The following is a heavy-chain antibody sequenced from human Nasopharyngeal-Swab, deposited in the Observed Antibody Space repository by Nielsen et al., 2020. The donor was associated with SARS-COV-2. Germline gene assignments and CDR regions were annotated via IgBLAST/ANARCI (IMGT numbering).Heavy chain of an antibody. CDR1: GFTFSEYY. J-gene: IGHJ4*02. CDR2: ISSGSSYT. CDR3: ARYSTYCSGGTCYNPLHY. D-gene: IGHD2-15*01. V-gene: IGHV3-11*06. Sequence: GGSLRLSCAASGFTFSEYYMTWIRQAPGKGLDWVSYISSGSSYTNYADSVRGRFTISRDNAKNSLYLQMNSLRAEDTAIYYCARYSTYCSGGTCYNPLHYWGQGTLVTVSS.